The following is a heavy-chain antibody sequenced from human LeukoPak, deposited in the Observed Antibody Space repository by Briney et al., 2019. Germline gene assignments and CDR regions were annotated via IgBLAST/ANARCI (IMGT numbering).Heavy chain of an antibody. CDR2: IWSDGSNK. CDR1: GFTFSGYG. CDR3: ARGYYAGRGHHFEY. Sequence: PGGSLRLSCATSGFTFSGYGMHWVRQAPGKGLEWVTVIWSDGSNKYYADSVKGRSTISRDNSKNTLYLQMNSLRAEDTAVYYCARGYYAGRGHHFEYWGQGTLVTVSS. V-gene: IGHV3-33*01. J-gene: IGHJ4*02. D-gene: IGHD3-22*01.